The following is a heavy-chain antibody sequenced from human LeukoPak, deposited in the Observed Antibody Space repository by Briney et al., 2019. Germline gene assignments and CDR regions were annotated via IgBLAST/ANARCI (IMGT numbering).Heavy chain of an antibody. CDR2: ISYDGSNK. V-gene: IGHV3-30*04. CDR1: GFTFSSYA. CDR3: ARDALFVADKVYYYYMDV. Sequence: GGSLRLSCAASGFTFSSYAMHWVRQAPGKGLEWVAVISYDGSNKYYADSVKGRFTISRDNSKNTLYLQMNSLRAEDTAVYYCARDALFVADKVYYYYMDVWGKGTTVTFSS. D-gene: IGHD6-19*01. J-gene: IGHJ6*03.